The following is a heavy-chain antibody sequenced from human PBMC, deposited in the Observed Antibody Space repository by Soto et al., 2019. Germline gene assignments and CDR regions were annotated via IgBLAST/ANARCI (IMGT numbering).Heavy chain of an antibody. CDR2: IHYTGNT. J-gene: IGHJ4*02. V-gene: IGHV4-39*02. CDR3: ARDDGFGVVTTFMDS. Sequence: QLQLQESGPGLVKPSETLSLICTVSGDSISSGRYHWGWIRQPPGKGLEFIATIHYTGNTHYNPSLRSRFTICVDTSKSQFSLRLSSVTAADTAVYYCARDDGFGVVTTFMDSWGQGTLVTVSS. CDR1: GDSISSGRYH. D-gene: IGHD3-3*01.